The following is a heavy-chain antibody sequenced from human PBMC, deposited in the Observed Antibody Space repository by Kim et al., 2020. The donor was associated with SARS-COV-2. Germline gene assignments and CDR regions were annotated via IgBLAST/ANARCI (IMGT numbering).Heavy chain of an antibody. V-gene: IGHV1-8*01. Sequence: YAKKFQGRVTMTRNTSISTAYMELSSLRSEDTAVYYCARADYGGNSPGDYWGQGTLVTVSS. CDR3: ARADYGGNSPGDY. J-gene: IGHJ4*02. D-gene: IGHD4-17*01.